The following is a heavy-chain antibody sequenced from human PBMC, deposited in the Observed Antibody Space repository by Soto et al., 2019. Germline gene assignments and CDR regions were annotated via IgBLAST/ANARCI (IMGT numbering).Heavy chain of an antibody. CDR1: VDSISTYY. V-gene: IGHV4-4*07. CDR2: IDASGNT. Sequence: QVQLRESGPGLVKASETLSLTCTVSVDSISTYYWSWIRRPAGKGLGWIGRIDASGNTNYNPSLKSRVTMSADTSKKQFSLKLTSVTAADTAVYYCARYSNNWFQTEGMDVWGQGTTVTVSS. J-gene: IGHJ6*02. CDR3: ARYSNNWFQTEGMDV. D-gene: IGHD1-20*01.